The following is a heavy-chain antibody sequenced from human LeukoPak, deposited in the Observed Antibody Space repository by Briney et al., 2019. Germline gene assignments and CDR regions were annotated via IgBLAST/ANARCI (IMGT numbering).Heavy chain of an antibody. V-gene: IGHV1-69*13. CDR3: ARTKGTATLFDY. J-gene: IGHJ4*02. D-gene: IGHD5-18*01. CDR1: GGTFISYA. Sequence: ASVKVSCKASGGTFISYAISWVRQAPGQGLEWMGGIIPIFGTANYAQKFQGRVTITADESTSTAYMELSSLRSEDTAVYYCARTKGTATLFDYWGQGTLVTVSS. CDR2: IIPIFGTA.